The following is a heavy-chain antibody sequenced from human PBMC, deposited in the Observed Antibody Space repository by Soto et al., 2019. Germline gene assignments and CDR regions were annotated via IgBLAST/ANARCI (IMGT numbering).Heavy chain of an antibody. Sequence: EVQLVESGGGLVQPGGSLKLSCAASGFTFSGFAMHWVRQASGKGLEGVGRIRSKANSYATVYAASVKGRFTISRDDSKNTAYLQMNSLQTEDTAVYYCARGYCSGGTCFLDYWGQGTLVTVSS. J-gene: IGHJ4*02. CDR2: IRSKANSYAT. V-gene: IGHV3-73*02. CDR3: ARGYCSGGTCFLDY. CDR1: GFTFSGFA. D-gene: IGHD2-15*01.